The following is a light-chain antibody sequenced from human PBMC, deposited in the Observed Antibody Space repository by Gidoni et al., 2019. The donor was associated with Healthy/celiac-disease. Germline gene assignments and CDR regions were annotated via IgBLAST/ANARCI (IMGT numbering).Light chain of an antibody. CDR3: QQYNSYPLT. CDR1: QSISSW. Sequence: DIQMPQSPSTLSASVGDRVTLTCRASQSISSWLAWYQQKPGKAPKLLIYDASSLESGVPSRFSGSGSGTEFTLTISSLQPDDFATYYCQQYNSYPLTFXQXTKVEIK. CDR2: DAS. J-gene: IGKJ1*01. V-gene: IGKV1-5*01.